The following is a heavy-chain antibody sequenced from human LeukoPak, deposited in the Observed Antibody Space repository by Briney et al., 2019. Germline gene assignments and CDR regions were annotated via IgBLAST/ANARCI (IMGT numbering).Heavy chain of an antibody. CDR3: AKGGYHYVGMGYFDY. CDR2: IASSGET. J-gene: IGHJ4*02. CDR1: GFSFNNYA. D-gene: IGHD5-12*01. Sequence: GGSLRLSCAASGFSFNNYAMSWVRQAPGKGLEWVSLIASSGETFYADSVKGRFTISRDNSKNTLYLQMNSLRAEDKALYYCAKGGYHYVGMGYFDYWGQGTLVTVSS. V-gene: IGHV3-23*01.